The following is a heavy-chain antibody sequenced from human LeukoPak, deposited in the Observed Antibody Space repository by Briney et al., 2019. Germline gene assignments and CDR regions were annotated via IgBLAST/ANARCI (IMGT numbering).Heavy chain of an antibody. CDR1: GYTFTSYG. V-gene: IGHV1-18*01. D-gene: IGHD3-9*01. CDR3: AREPGVRYFDWLRTAGGFYYYYMDV. Sequence: ASVKVSCKASGYTFTSYGISWVRQAPGQGLEWMGWISAYNGNTNYAQKLQGRVTMTTDTSTSTAYMELRSLRSDDTAVYYCAREPGVRYFDWLRTAGGFYYYYMDVWGKGTTVTVSS. CDR2: ISAYNGNT. J-gene: IGHJ6*03.